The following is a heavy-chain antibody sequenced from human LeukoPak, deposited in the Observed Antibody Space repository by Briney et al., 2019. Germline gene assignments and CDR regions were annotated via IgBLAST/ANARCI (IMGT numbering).Heavy chain of an antibody. CDR1: GDSMSSRSYY. Sequence: SETLSLTCTVSGDSMSSRSYYWGWIRQPPGKGLEWIGYIYYSGSTNYNPSLKSRVTISVDTSKNQFSLKLSSVTAADTAVYYCARDRQGAAAGPWYYYYGMDVWGQGTTVTVSS. V-gene: IGHV4-61*01. J-gene: IGHJ6*02. CDR3: ARDRQGAAAGPWYYYYGMDV. CDR2: IYYSGST. D-gene: IGHD6-13*01.